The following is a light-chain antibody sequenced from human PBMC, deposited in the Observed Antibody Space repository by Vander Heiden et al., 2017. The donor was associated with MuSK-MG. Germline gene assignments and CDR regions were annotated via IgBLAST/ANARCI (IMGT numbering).Light chain of an antibody. Sequence: EIVLTPSPGTLSLCPGDRATLSCSAIQSVSSSYLAWYQQKPGQAPRLLIYAASSRATGIPDRFSGSGYGADFTLTISRLEPEDFAVYYCQQHGRSLYTFGQGTKLEIK. J-gene: IGKJ2*01. CDR1: QSVSSSY. V-gene: IGKV3-20*01. CDR3: QQHGRSLYT. CDR2: AAS.